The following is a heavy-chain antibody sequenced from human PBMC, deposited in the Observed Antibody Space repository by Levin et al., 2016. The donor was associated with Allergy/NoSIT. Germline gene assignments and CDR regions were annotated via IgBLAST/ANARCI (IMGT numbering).Heavy chain of an antibody. CDR3: ARFQDLMVRGVLFDP. Sequence: SETLSLTCTVSGGSISSYYWSWIRQPPGKGLEWIGYIYYSGSTNYNPSLKSRVTISVDTSKNQFSLKLSSVTAADTAVYYCARFQDLMVRGVLFDPWGQGTLVTVSS. J-gene: IGHJ5*02. D-gene: IGHD3-10*01. CDR1: GGSISSYY. V-gene: IGHV4-59*01. CDR2: IYYSGST.